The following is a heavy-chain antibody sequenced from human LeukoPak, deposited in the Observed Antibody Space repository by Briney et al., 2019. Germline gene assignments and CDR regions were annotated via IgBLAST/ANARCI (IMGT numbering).Heavy chain of an antibody. J-gene: IGHJ6*03. CDR2: IYYRGST. CDR1: GGSMISSTYY. V-gene: IGHV4-39*06. CDR3: ARDRVGYRNPAPIGYVGV. D-gene: IGHD4-11*01. Sequence: SETLSLTCGVSGGSMISSTYYWGWIRQYPGKGREWIGTIYYRGSTYYNPSLKSRVTISVDTSKHQFALKLTSVTAADTAVCYCARDRVGYRNPAPIGYVGVWGRGTTVTVSS.